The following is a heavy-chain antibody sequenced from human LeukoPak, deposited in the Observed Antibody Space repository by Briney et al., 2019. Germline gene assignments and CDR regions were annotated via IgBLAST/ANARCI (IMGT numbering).Heavy chain of an antibody. Sequence: GGSLRLSCAASGFTFSSYGMHWVRQAPGKGLEGVAVISYDGSNKYYADSVKGRLTISRDNSKNTLYLQMNSLRAEDTAVYYCAKEYYDFWSGYQYFDYWGQGTLVTVSS. V-gene: IGHV3-30*18. CDR1: GFTFSSYG. J-gene: IGHJ4*02. D-gene: IGHD3-3*01. CDR2: ISYDGSNK. CDR3: AKEYYDFWSGYQYFDY.